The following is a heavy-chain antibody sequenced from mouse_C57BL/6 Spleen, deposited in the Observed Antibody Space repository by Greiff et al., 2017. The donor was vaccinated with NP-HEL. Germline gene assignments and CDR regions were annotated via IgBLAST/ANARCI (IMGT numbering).Heavy chain of an antibody. CDR3: ARKGGYYYAMDY. Sequence: VQLQQPGTELVKPGASVKLSCKASGYTFTSYWMHWVKQRPGQGLEWIGNINPSNGGTNYNEKFKSKATLTVDKSSSTAYMQLSSLTSEDSAVDYCARKGGYYYAMDYWGQGTSVTVSS. CDR2: INPSNGGT. J-gene: IGHJ4*01. CDR1: GYTFTSYW. V-gene: IGHV1-53*01.